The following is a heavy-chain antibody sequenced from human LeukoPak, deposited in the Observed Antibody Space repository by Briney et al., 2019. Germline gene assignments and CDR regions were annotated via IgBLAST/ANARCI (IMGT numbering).Heavy chain of an antibody. CDR3: ARLAIADDYSYGYMDNWFDP. Sequence: NPSQTLSLTCAVSGGSISSGGYSWSWIRQPPGKGLEWIGYIYHSGSTYYNPSLKSRVTISVDKSKNQFSLKLSSVTAADTAVYYCARLAIADDYSYGYMDNWFDPWGQGTLVTVSS. CDR2: IYHSGST. V-gene: IGHV4-30-2*01. J-gene: IGHJ5*02. D-gene: IGHD5-18*01. CDR1: GGSISSGGYS.